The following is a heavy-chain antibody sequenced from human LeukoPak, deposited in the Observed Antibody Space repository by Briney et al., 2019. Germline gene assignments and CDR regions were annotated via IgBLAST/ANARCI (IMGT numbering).Heavy chain of an antibody. V-gene: IGHV1-8*03. D-gene: IGHD3-9*01. J-gene: IGHJ4*02. Sequence: ASVKVSCKGYGYTFINHDIDWVRQAAGQGLEWMGWMNSNSGNTGYAQKFQGRVTFTRDTSISTAYMELRSLRSDDTAVYYCAREDLTYYDILTGYYSPYYFDYWGQGTLVTVSS. CDR3: AREDLTYYDILTGYYSPYYFDY. CDR2: MNSNSGNT. CDR1: GYTFINHD.